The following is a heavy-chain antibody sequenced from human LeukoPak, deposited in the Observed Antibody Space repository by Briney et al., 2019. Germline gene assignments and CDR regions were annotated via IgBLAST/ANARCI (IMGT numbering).Heavy chain of an antibody. V-gene: IGHV4-59*01. D-gene: IGHD3-16*01. CDR2: IYYSGST. CDR1: GGSISSYY. Sequence: SEPLSLTCTVSGGSISSYYWSWLRQPPGKGLEWIGYIYYSGSTNYNPSLKSRVTISVDTSKNQFSLKLSSVTAADTAVYYCARGDYDYVWGSYGNWFDPWGQGTLVTVSS. J-gene: IGHJ5*02. CDR3: ARGDYDYVWGSYGNWFDP.